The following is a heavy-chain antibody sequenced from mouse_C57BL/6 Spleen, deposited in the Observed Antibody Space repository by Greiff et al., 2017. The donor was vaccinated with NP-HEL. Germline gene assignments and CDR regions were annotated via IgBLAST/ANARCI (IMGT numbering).Heavy chain of an antibody. D-gene: IGHD1-1*01. CDR1: GYAFTNYL. J-gene: IGHJ1*03. CDR2: INPGSGGT. CDR3: ARRGSYYYGSYWYFDV. Sequence: QVQLKQSGAELVRPGTSVKVSCKASGYAFTNYLIEWVKQRPGQGLEWIGVINPGSGGTNYNEKFKGKATLTADKSSSTAYMQLSSLTSEDSAVYFCARRGSYYYGSYWYFDVWGTGTTVTVSS. V-gene: IGHV1-54*01.